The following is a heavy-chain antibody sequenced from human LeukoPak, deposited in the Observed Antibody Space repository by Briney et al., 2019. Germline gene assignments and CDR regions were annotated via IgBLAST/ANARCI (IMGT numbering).Heavy chain of an antibody. D-gene: IGHD3-10*02. V-gene: IGHV4-59*01. Sequence: PSETLSLTCAVSGGSTSTDYWSSRAQPPGKGLEWIGYIYYSGSTNYNPSLKSRVTISVDTSKNQFSLKLNSVAAADTAVYYRARVQLDSLVRGEPLTFYLLGQGTMVTVSS. CDR2: IYYSGST. J-gene: IGHJ3*01. CDR1: GGSTSTDY. CDR3: ARVQLDSLVRGEPLTFYL.